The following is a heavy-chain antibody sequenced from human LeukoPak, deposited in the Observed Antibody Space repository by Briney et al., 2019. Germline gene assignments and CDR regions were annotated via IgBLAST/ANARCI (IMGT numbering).Heavy chain of an antibody. CDR1: GYTFTSYA. J-gene: IGHJ4*02. V-gene: IGHV7-4-1*02. D-gene: IGHD2-2*01. CDR3: ARDLDIVVVPATPFDY. Sequence: ASVKVSCKASGYTFTSYAMNWVRQAPGQGLEWMGWINTNTGNPTYAQGFTGRFVFSLDTSVCTAYLQISSLKAEDTAVYYCARDLDIVVVPATPFDYWGQGTLVTVSS. CDR2: INTNTGNP.